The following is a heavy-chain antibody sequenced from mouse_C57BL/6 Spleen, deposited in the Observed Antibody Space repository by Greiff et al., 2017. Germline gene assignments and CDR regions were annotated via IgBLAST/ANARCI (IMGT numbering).Heavy chain of an antibody. CDR3: ARPSYYGYDAYFDY. Sequence: QVQLQQPGAELVKPGASVKLSCKASGYTFTSYWMHWVKQRPGQGLEWIGMIHPNSGSTNYNEKFNSKATLTVDKSSSTAYMQLSSLTSEESAVYYCARPSYYGYDAYFDYWGQGTTLTVSS. J-gene: IGHJ2*01. CDR2: IHPNSGST. V-gene: IGHV1-64*01. D-gene: IGHD2-9*01. CDR1: GYTFTSYW.